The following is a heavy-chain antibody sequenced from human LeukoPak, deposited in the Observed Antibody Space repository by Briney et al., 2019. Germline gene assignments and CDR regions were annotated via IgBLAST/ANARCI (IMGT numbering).Heavy chain of an antibody. CDR1: GGSISSGNYY. J-gene: IGHJ4*02. Sequence: PSETLSLTCTVSGGSISSGNYYWSWIRQHPGKGLEWIGDIYYSGSTSYNPSLKSRVTISVGTSKNQFSLKLSSVTAADTAVYYCARDWGSGYYFDYWGQGTLVAVSS. CDR3: ARDWGSGYYFDY. CDR2: IYYSGST. V-gene: IGHV4-31*03. D-gene: IGHD3-22*01.